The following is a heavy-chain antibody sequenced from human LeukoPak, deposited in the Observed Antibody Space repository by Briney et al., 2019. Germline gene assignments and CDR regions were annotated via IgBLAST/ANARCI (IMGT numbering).Heavy chain of an antibody. D-gene: IGHD1-26*01. J-gene: IGHJ6*03. Sequence: GGSLRLSCAASGFTFSSYGMSWVRQAPGKGLEWVSSITTSSTYTFYADSVKGRFTISRDNAKNSLYLQMNSLRAEDTAIYYCARDPYNGNYGDSYYYYMDVWGKGTTVTISS. V-gene: IGHV3-21*01. CDR1: GFTFSSYG. CDR3: ARDPYNGNYGDSYYYYMDV. CDR2: ITTSSTYT.